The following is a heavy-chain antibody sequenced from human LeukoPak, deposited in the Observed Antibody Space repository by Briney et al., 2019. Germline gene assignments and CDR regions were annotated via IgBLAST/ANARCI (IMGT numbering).Heavy chain of an antibody. CDR1: GGSISSGDYY. CDR2: IYYSGST. D-gene: IGHD3-22*01. CDR3: ASNPTITMIVGDDAFDI. J-gene: IGHJ3*02. V-gene: IGHV4-30-4*08. Sequence: ASQTLSLTCTVSGGSISSGDYYWSWIRQPPGKGLEWIGYIYYSGSTYYNPSLKSRVTISVDTSKNQFSLKLSSVTAADTAVYYCASNPTITMIVGDDAFDIWGQGTMVTVSS.